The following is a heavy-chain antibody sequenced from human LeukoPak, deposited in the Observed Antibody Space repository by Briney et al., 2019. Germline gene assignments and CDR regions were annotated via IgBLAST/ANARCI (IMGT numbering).Heavy chain of an antibody. Sequence: ASVKVSCKASGYTFTGYYMHWVRQAPGQGLEWMGWINPNSGGTNYAQKFQGRVTMTRDTSISTAYMELSRLRSDDTAVYYCARRSIAARKCFDYRGQGTLVTVSS. V-gene: IGHV1-2*02. CDR1: GYTFTGYY. CDR3: ARRSIAARKCFDY. CDR2: INPNSGGT. J-gene: IGHJ4*02. D-gene: IGHD6-6*01.